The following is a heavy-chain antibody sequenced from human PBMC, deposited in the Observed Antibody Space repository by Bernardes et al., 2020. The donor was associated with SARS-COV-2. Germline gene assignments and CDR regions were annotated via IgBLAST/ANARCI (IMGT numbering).Heavy chain of an antibody. Sequence: GGSLRLSCAASGFTFSSSWMHWVRQAPGKGLVWVSRINPDGSTATYVDSVKGRFTITRDNAKNALYLQMNSLGIDDTAVYYCARVNIGYDFDYWGQGTLVTVSS. CDR1: GFTFSSSW. CDR3: ARVNIGYDFDY. D-gene: IGHD1-1*01. V-gene: IGHV3-74*01. CDR2: INPDGSTA. J-gene: IGHJ4*02.